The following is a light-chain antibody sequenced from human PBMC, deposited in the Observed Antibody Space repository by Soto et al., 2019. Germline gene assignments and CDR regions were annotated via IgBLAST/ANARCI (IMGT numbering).Light chain of an antibody. V-gene: IGKV1-39*01. J-gene: IGKJ4*01. CDR2: LAS. Sequence: DIQMTQSPSSLSAYVGDRVTITCRASHNIDSYLNWYQHRPGKAPRLLIYLASSLQDGVPSRFSGSGSGTDFTLTISRLQREDFATYFCQQSSSTLTFGGGTKVEIK. CDR3: QQSSSTLT. CDR1: HNIDSY.